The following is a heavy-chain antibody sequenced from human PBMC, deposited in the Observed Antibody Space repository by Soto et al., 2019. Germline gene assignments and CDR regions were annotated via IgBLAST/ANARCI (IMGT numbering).Heavy chain of an antibody. D-gene: IGHD3-10*01. Sequence: GGSLRLSCTTSGFTFENYAINWVRQAPGKGLEWVGLVRNQTYGGTPEYAASIKGRFTISRDDSNDIASLQMNRLYTEDSGVYYCTRAGSPDTAYFSDYWGQGTLVTVSS. J-gene: IGHJ4*02. CDR1: GFTFENYA. V-gene: IGHV3-49*04. CDR3: TRAGSPDTAYFSDY. CDR2: VRNQTYGGTP.